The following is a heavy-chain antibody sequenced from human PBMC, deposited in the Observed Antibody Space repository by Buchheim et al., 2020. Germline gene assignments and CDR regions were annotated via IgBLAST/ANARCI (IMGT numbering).Heavy chain of an antibody. D-gene: IGHD3-16*01. J-gene: IGHJ4*02. V-gene: IGHV3-48*03. CDR2: ISSSATTI. CDR3: ARFEGDDYFDY. CDR1: GFTFSSYE. Sequence: EVQLVESGGGLVQPGGSLRLSCAASGFTFSSYEMNWVRQAPGKGLEWVSYISSSATTIFYADSVEGRFTIFRDSPKNSLYLQMNSLRAEDTAVYYCARFEGDDYFDYWGQGTL.